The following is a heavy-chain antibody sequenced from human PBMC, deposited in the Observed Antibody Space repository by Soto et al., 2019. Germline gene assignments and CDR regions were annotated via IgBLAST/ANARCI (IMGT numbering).Heavy chain of an antibody. CDR3: AREVNNYYGMDV. V-gene: IGHV4-30-4*01. CDR1: GASISSDDYY. CDR2: ISYSGST. J-gene: IGHJ6*02. Sequence: PSETLSLTCSISGASISSDDYYWSWFRQPPGKGLEWIGYISYSGSTYYNPSLKSRIPISVDTSKTQFSLILSSVTAAGTAVFYCAREVNNYYGMDVWGQGTTVTVS.